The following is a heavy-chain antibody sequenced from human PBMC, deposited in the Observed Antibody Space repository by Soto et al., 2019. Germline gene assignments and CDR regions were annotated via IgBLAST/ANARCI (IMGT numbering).Heavy chain of an antibody. V-gene: IGHV4-59*02. CDR3: PRDSGYCTKGLCHILDF. CDR2: IYHGGRT. CDR1: GDSVTNYF. J-gene: IGHJ4*02. D-gene: IGHD2-8*01. Sequence: SETLSLTYTVSGDSVTNYFWSWMRQPPGKELEWIGHIYHGGRTNYSPSLRSRVTMSLDSSKNHFSLNLISVTAADTAVYSCPRDSGYCTKGLCHILDFSGQGIIVRVSS.